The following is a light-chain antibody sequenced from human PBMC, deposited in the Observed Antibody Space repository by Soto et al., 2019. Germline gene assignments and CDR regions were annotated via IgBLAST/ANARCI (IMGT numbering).Light chain of an antibody. V-gene: IGKV3-15*01. CDR2: GAS. CDR3: QQRSNWPWT. Sequence: EIVLTQSPATLSVSPGERVTLSCRASQSVDINLAWYQQKPGQAPRLLIYGASTRATDMPGRFSGRGAGAEFTLTISSLQSEDFAVYYCQQRSNWPWTFGQGTKVDIK. CDR1: QSVDIN. J-gene: IGKJ1*01.